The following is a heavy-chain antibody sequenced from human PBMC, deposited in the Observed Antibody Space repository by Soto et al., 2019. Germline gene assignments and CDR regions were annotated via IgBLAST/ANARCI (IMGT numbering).Heavy chain of an antibody. CDR1: GGSISSTDHY. Sequence: PSEALPFPCTDCGGSISSTDHYWGWIRQPPGKGLEWLGSIYYAGSTFHNPSLKRRATISVDTSRNQFSLRLSSVTASDTAVYYCARLVFHCLRGSCDEYNFYGLDVWRQGTTVTVSS. CDR3: ARLVFHCLRGSCDEYNFYGLDV. V-gene: IGHV4-39*01. J-gene: IGHJ6*02. D-gene: IGHD2-15*01. CDR2: IYYAGST.